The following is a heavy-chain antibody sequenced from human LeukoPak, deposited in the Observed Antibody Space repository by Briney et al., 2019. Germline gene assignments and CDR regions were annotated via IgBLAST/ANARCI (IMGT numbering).Heavy chain of an antibody. V-gene: IGHV4-34*01. J-gene: IGHJ4*02. CDR2: INHSGST. D-gene: IGHD5-24*01. CDR3: ARLGRWLQLLRSPYYFDY. CDR1: GGSFSGYY. Sequence: PSETLSLTCAVYGGSFSGYYWSWIRQPPGKGLEWIGEINHSGSTNYNPSLKSRVTISVDTSKNQFSLKLSSVTAADTAVYYCARLGRWLQLLRSPYYFDYWGQGTLVTVSS.